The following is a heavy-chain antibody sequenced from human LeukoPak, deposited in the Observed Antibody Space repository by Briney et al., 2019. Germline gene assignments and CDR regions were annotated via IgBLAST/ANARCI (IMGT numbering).Heavy chain of an antibody. Sequence: GASMKSSSTGSGYSFSSYWIGWVRQLPGKGLELMGIIYPGHAATRDSPSFHGQVTISADKSISTAYLQWSSLKASDTAMYYCARLPNIYCSSTSCFVFDPWGQGTLVTVTS. CDR2: IYPGHAAT. D-gene: IGHD2-2*01. V-gene: IGHV5-51*01. J-gene: IGHJ5*02. CDR1: GYSFSSYW. CDR3: ARLPNIYCSSTSCFVFDP.